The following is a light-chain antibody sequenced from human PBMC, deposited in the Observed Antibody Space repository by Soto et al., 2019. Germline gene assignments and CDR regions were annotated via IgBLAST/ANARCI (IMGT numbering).Light chain of an antibody. J-gene: IGKJ4*01. CDR3: QQSSSTPQT. V-gene: IGKV1-39*01. Sequence: IHMTLSPSSLSASVGNRVTIICRASQTITTWLAWYQQKPGKAPKLLINVASTLQSGVPSRFSGSGSGTDFTLAISSLQPEDFATYYCQQSSSTPQTFGGGTKVDI. CDR1: QTITTW. CDR2: VAS.